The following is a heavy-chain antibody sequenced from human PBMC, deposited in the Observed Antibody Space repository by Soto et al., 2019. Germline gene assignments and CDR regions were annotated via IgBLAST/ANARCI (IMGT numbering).Heavy chain of an antibody. D-gene: IGHD3-10*01. CDR1: GGSISSSNW. CDR3: ARLYMVRGVMDWFDP. J-gene: IGHJ5*02. CDR2: IYHSGST. Sequence: QVQLQESGPGLVKPSGTLSLTCAVSGGSISSSNWWSWVRQPPGKGLEWIGEIYHSGSTNYNPSRKSRGTIWVHKSKLQFCLTLRSVTAADTAVYYCARLYMVRGVMDWFDPWGQGTLVTVSS. V-gene: IGHV4-4*02.